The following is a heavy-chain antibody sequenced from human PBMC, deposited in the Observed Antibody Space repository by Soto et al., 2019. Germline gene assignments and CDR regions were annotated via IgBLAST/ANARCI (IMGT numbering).Heavy chain of an antibody. CDR3: ARAAKEAAGNWFDP. D-gene: IGHD6-13*01. CDR2: IYYSGST. J-gene: IGHJ5*02. V-gene: IGHV4-59*01. Sequence: PSETLSLTCTVCGGSISSYYWSWIRQPPGKGLEWIGYIYYSGSTNYNPSLKSRVTISVDTSKNQFSLKLSSVTAADTAVYYCARAAKEAAGNWFDPWGQGTLVTVSS. CDR1: GGSISSYY.